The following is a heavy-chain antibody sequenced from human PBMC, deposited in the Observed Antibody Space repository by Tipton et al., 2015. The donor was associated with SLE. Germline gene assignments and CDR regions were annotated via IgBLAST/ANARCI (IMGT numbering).Heavy chain of an antibody. Sequence: SLRLSCAASGFTFSSYAMTWVRQAPGKGLEWVSSISGSGNYKYYADSVKGRFTISRDNAKNSLYLQMNSLRAEDTAVFYCARPHSTTSDTRAQNYFDYWGQGTLVTVSS. CDR3: ARPHSTTSDTRAQNYFDY. CDR1: GFTFSSYA. V-gene: IGHV3-21*01. J-gene: IGHJ4*02. D-gene: IGHD6-13*01. CDR2: ISGSGNYK.